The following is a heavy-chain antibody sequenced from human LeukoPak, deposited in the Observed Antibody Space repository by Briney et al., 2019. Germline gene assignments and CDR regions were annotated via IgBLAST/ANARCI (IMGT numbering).Heavy chain of an antibody. V-gene: IGHV4-38-2*02. CDR1: GYSISSGYY. CDR3: ARDGWYYYDSSGYYFDY. CDR2: IYHSGST. Sequence: SETLSLTCAVSGYSISSGYYWGWIRQPPGKGLEWIGSIYHSGSTYYNPSLKSRVTISVDTSKNQFSLKLSSVTAADTAVYYCARDGWYYYDSSGYYFDYWGQGTLVTGSS. J-gene: IGHJ4*02. D-gene: IGHD3-22*01.